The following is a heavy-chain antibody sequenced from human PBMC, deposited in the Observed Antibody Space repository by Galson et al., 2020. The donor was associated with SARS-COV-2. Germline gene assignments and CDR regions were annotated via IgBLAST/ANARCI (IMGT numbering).Heavy chain of an antibody. CDR3: ARDRKYGGYSAGL. V-gene: IGHV1-18*01. J-gene: IGHJ4*02. CDR1: GYSFTAYG. D-gene: IGHD2-21*02. Sequence: ASVKVSCKASGYSFTAYGISWVRQAPGQGLEWMGWISAYNANTNYAQKFQGRVTLTTDTSTSTAYMEMRSLRSDDTAVYYCARDRKYGGYSAGLWGQGILVTVSS. CDR2: ISAYNANT.